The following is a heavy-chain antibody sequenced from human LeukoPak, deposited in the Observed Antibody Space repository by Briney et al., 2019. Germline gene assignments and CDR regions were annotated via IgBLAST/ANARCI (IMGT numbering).Heavy chain of an antibody. CDR1: GYSISSGYY. J-gene: IGHJ5*02. D-gene: IGHD1-14*01. Sequence: PSETLSLTCTVSGYSISSGYYWGWIRQPPGMGLEWIGSMDQSGNAYYNPSLRSRVTMSVDTSKNQVSLKLISVTAADTGVYFCARVPGPNWFDPWGLGTLVTVSS. V-gene: IGHV4-38-2*02. CDR3: ARVPGPNWFDP. CDR2: MDQSGNA.